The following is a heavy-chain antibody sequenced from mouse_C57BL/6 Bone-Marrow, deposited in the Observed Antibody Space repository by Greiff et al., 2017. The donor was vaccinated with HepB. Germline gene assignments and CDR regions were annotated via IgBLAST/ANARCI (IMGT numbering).Heavy chain of an antibody. J-gene: IGHJ2*01. CDR1: GFTFSSYA. D-gene: IGHD4-1*01. Sequence: DVQLQESGGGLVKPGGSLKLSCAASGFTFSSYAMSWVRQTPEKRLEWVATISDGGSYTYYPDNVKGRFTISRDNAKNNLYLQMSHLKSEDTAMYYCAREGAELGRVDYWGQGTTLTVSS. V-gene: IGHV5-4*01. CDR3: AREGAELGRVDY. CDR2: ISDGGSYT.